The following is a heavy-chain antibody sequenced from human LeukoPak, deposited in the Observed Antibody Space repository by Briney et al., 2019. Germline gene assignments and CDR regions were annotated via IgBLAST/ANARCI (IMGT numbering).Heavy chain of an antibody. CDR3: AREGLDY. V-gene: IGHV1-46*01. Sequence: GASVKVSCKASGYSFTSHYMHWVRQAPGQGLEWMGLINPRGTATRYAESFQGRLTLTRDLSTSTDYMELSSLRSDDTAVYYCAREGLDYWGQGTLVTVSS. CDR2: INPRGTAT. CDR1: GYSFTSHY. J-gene: IGHJ4*02.